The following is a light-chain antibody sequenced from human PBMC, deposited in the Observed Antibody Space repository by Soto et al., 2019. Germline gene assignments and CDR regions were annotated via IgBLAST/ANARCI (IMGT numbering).Light chain of an antibody. CDR2: GAS. CDR3: QQYGSSIT. CDR1: QSISSN. J-gene: IGKJ5*01. Sequence: ELVMTQSPATLSVSQREGATLSCRASQSISSNLAWYQQRPGQAPRLLIYGASSRATGIPDRFSGSGSGTGFTLTISRLEPEDFAVYYCQQYGSSITFGQGTRLEIK. V-gene: IGKV3-20*01.